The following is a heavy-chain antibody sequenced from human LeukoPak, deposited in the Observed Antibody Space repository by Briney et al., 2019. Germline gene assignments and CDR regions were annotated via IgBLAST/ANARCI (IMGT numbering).Heavy chain of an antibody. CDR1: GGSFSGYY. CDR3: AARGYSGYDARPFDH. D-gene: IGHD5-12*01. Sequence: SETLSLTCAVYGGSFSGYYWSWIRQPPGNGLEWIGEINHSGSTNYNPSLKSRVTISVATSKNQFSLKLSSVPAAATAVYYCAARGYSGYDARPFDHWGQGTLVTVSS. J-gene: IGHJ4*02. V-gene: IGHV4-34*01. CDR2: INHSGST.